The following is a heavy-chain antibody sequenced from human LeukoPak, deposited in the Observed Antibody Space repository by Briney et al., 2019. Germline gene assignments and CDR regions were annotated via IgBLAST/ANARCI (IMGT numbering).Heavy chain of an antibody. CDR1: GFIFSSYS. CDR3: AGPAGGSANPYYFDY. Sequence: QTGGSLRLSCAASGFIFSSYSMHWVRQAPGKGLEWVAVISYDGSNKYYADSVKGRFTISRDNSKDTLYLQMNSLRAEDTAVYYCAGPAGGSANPYYFDYWGQGTLVTVSS. CDR2: ISYDGSNK. V-gene: IGHV3-30*03. J-gene: IGHJ4*02. D-gene: IGHD2-15*01.